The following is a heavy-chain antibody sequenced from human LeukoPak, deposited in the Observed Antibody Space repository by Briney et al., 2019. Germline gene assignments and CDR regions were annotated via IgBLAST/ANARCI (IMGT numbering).Heavy chain of an antibody. CDR1: GFTFNNYA. D-gene: IGHD3-10*01. V-gene: IGHV3-23*01. J-gene: IGHJ4*02. Sequence: GGSLRLSCAASGFTFNNYAMSWVRQAPGKGLEWVSAIGDNAADTKYADSVKGRFTIFRDNSKNTLYLQMNSLRVEDTAIYYCAKSGVLLWFGELSYVVGFFDYWGQGTLVTVSS. CDR2: IGDNAADT. CDR3: AKSGVLLWFGELSYVVGFFDY.